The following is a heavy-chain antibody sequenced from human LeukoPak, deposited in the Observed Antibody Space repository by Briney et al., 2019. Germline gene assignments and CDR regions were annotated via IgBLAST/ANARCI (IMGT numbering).Heavy chain of an antibody. V-gene: IGHV1-8*01. CDR1: GYTFTSYD. Sequence: ASVKVSCKASGYTFTSYDISWVRQATGRGLEWMGWMNPNSGNTGYAQKFQGRVTMTRNTSISTAYMELSSLRSEDTAVYYCAKVGARGYDFWSGYYERYYYMDVWGKGTTVTVSS. CDR2: MNPNSGNT. CDR3: AKVGARGYDFWSGYYERYYYMDV. J-gene: IGHJ6*03. D-gene: IGHD3-3*01.